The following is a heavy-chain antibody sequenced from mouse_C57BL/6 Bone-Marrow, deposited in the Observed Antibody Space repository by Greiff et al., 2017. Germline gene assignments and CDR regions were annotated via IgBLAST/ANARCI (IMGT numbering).Heavy chain of an antibody. J-gene: IGHJ3*01. CDR1: GYAFTNYL. CDR3: ASAKDGDSWFAY. Sequence: QVQLQQSGAELVRPGTSVKVSCKASGYAFTNYLIEWVKQRPGQGLEWIGVINPGSGGTNYNEKFKGKATLTADKSSSTAYMQLSSLTSEDSAVYVCASAKDGDSWFAYWGRGTRVTVS. V-gene: IGHV1-54*01. D-gene: IGHD3-3*01. CDR2: INPGSGGT.